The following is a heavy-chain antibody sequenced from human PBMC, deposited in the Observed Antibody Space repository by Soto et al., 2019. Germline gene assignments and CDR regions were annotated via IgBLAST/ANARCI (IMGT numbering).Heavy chain of an antibody. Sequence: PGGSLRLSCAASGFTFSSYGMRWVRQAPGKGLEWVAVISYDGSNKYYADSVKGRFTISRDNSKNTLYLQMNSLRAEDTAVYYCAKDRNEGIAVAKDYWGQGTLVTVSS. CDR3: AKDRNEGIAVAKDY. CDR2: ISYDGSNK. D-gene: IGHD6-19*01. J-gene: IGHJ4*02. CDR1: GFTFSSYG. V-gene: IGHV3-30*18.